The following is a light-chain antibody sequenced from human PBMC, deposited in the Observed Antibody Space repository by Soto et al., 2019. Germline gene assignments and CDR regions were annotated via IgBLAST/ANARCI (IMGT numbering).Light chain of an antibody. CDR3: SSYTSSGTYV. V-gene: IGLV2-14*01. J-gene: IGLJ1*01. CDR1: SSDVGGYEF. CDR2: DVS. Sequence: QSALTQPASVSESPGQSITISCTGKSSDVGGYEFVSWYQQHPDNAPKLIIYDVSDRPSGESSRFSGSKSANTASLTISGLQAEDEADYYCSSYTSSGTYVFGTGTKVTVL.